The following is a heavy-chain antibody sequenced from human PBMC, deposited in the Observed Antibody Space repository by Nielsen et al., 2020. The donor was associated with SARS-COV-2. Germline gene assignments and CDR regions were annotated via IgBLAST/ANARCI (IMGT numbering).Heavy chain of an antibody. Sequence: GESLKISCAASGFTFDDYGMSWVRQAPGKGLEWVFGINWNGGSTGYADSVKGRFTISRDNAKNSLYLQMNSLRAEDTALYHCARDAHGILTGRGWFDPWGQGTLVTVSS. CDR3: ARDAHGILTGRGWFDP. CDR2: INWNGGST. D-gene: IGHD3-9*01. CDR1: GFTFDDYG. J-gene: IGHJ5*02. V-gene: IGHV3-20*01.